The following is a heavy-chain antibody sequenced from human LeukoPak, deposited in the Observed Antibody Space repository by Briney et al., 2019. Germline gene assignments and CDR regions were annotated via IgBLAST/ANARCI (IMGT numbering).Heavy chain of an antibody. D-gene: IGHD2-15*01. CDR3: ARGPIVVVAAATPPYYYGMDV. CDR2: INPNSGGT. CDR1: GYTFTGYY. Sequence: ASVKVSCKASGYTFTGYYMHWVRQAPGQGLEWMGWINPNSGGTNYAQKFQGWVTMTRDTSISTAYMELSRLRSDDTAVYYCARGPIVVVAAATPPYYYGMDVWGKGTTVTVSS. J-gene: IGHJ6*04. V-gene: IGHV1-2*04.